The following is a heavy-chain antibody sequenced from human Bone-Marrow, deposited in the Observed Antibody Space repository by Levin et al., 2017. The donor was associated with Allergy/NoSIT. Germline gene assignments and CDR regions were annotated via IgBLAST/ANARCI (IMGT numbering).Heavy chain of an antibody. CDR2: IGGSAGTT. V-gene: IGHV3-23*01. J-gene: IGHJ4*02. D-gene: IGHD2-21*01. CDR1: GFTFSSYA. Sequence: SCVVSGFTFSSYAMSWVRQAPGKGLEWVSSIGGSAGTTYYADSVKGRFTISRDNSKNTLYLQMNSLKVEDTAVYYCVRGWIAPDYWGQGTLVTVSS. CDR3: VRGWIAPDY.